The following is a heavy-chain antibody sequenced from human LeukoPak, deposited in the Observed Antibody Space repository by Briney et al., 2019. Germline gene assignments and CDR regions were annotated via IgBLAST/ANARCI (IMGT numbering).Heavy chain of an antibody. CDR1: GFTFSSYE. CDR2: ISHTGSTI. Sequence: GGYLRLSCAASGFTFSSYEMDWVRQAPGKGLEWVSYISHTGSTIYYAESVKGRFTISRDNAKNSLYLQMNSLRAEDTAVYYCVRDKRFGDVRIRAFDIWGQGTMVTASS. D-gene: IGHD3-10*01. CDR3: VRDKRFGDVRIRAFDI. J-gene: IGHJ3*02. V-gene: IGHV3-48*03.